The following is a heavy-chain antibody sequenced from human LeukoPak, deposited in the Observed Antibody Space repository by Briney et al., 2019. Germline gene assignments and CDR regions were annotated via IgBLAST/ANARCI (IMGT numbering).Heavy chain of an antibody. Sequence: GGSLRLSCAASGFTFSDYYMSWIRQAPGKGLEWVSYISGSGGAIYYADSVKGRFTISRDNAKNSLYLQMNSLRAEDTAVYYCARDSTVATRYYHYYYMDVWGEGTTVTVSS. D-gene: IGHD5-12*01. CDR1: GFTFSDYY. V-gene: IGHV3-11*04. J-gene: IGHJ6*03. CDR3: ARDSTVATRYYHYYYMDV. CDR2: ISGSGGAI.